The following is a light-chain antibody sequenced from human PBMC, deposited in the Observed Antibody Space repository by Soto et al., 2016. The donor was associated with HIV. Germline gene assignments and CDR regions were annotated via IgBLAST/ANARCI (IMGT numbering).Light chain of an antibody. V-gene: IGKV2-28*01. Sequence: DIAMTQSPLSLPVTPGEPASISCRSSESLLYSNGNNYLDWYHQKPGQSPQLLIYLGSNRASGVPDRFSGSGSGTDFTLTISRVEAEDVGVYYCMQARQTPPTFGGGTQGWRSN. CDR3: MQARQTPPT. CDR2: LGS. CDR1: ESLLYSNGNNY. J-gene: IGKJ4*01.